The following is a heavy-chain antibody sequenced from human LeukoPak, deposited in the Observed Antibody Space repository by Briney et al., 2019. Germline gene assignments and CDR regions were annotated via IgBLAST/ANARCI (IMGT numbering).Heavy chain of an antibody. Sequence: PGGSLRLSCAASGFTFSSYWMSWVRQAPGKGLEWVANIKQDGSEEHYVDSVKGRFTIARDNAKNSLYMEMNSLRGEDTAVYYCARDVKELKWFGELSAGGPSEYYAMDVWGQGTTVTVSS. CDR1: GFTFSSYW. CDR2: IKQDGSEE. CDR3: ARDVKELKWFGELSAGGPSEYYAMDV. J-gene: IGHJ6*02. D-gene: IGHD3-10*01. V-gene: IGHV3-7*01.